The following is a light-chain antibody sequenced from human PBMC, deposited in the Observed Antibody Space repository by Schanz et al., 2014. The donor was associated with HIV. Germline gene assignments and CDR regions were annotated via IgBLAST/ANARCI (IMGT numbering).Light chain of an antibody. CDR3: TSKGDINNFMV. CDR2: DGS. Sequence: QSALTQPASVSGSPGQSITISCTGVSSDVRAFNYVSWYQQHPGNVPKLIIYDGSHRPSGVSNRFSGSKSGNAASLTVSGLQADDEADYYCTSKGDINNFMVFGGGTKLTVL. J-gene: IGLJ2*01. V-gene: IGLV2-14*03. CDR1: SSDVRAFNY.